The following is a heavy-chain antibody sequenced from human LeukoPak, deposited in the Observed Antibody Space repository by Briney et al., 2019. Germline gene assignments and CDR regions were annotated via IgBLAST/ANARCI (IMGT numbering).Heavy chain of an antibody. CDR1: GGSISSSSYY. Sequence: PSETLSLTCTVSGGSISSSSYYWGWIRQPPGKGLEWIGSIYYSGSTYSNPSLQSGVTISVDTSKNQFSLKLNSVTAADTAVYYCASFYCSGGSCYQYYSYYYMDVWGKGTTVTISS. J-gene: IGHJ6*03. CDR2: IYYSGST. D-gene: IGHD2-15*01. V-gene: IGHV4-39*01. CDR3: ASFYCSGGSCYQYYSYYYMDV.